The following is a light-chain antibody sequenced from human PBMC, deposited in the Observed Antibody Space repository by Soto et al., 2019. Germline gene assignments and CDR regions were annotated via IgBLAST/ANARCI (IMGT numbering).Light chain of an antibody. V-gene: IGKV1-5*03. CDR3: QSFYCYPWT. Sequence: DIPMTQSPSTLSASVGDRVTITCRASQSVDTCLAWYQQKPGKAPHLLIYKASSLETGVPSRFSGSGSVTECTITISSLKPEDFATHYCQSFYCYPWTFGKVTKVESK. CDR2: KAS. J-gene: IGKJ1*01. CDR1: QSVDTC.